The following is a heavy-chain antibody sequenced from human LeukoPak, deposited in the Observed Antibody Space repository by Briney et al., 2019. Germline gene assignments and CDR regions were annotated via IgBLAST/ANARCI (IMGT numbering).Heavy chain of an antibody. Sequence: NPSETLSLTCTVSGDSISSYYWNWVRQAPGKGLEWVSSISSSSSYIYYADSVKGRFTISRDNAKNSLYLQMNSLRAEDTAVYYCARDSGSSGYYYAVWGQGTLVTVSS. CDR2: ISSSSSYI. V-gene: IGHV3-21*01. CDR1: GDSISSYY. CDR3: ARDSGSSGYYYAV. D-gene: IGHD3-22*01. J-gene: IGHJ4*02.